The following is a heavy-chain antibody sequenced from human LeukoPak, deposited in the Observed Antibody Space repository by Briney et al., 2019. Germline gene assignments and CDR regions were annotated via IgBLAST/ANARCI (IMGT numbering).Heavy chain of an antibody. CDR2: IIPILGIA. Sequence: ASVKVSCKASGGTFSSYAISWVRQAPGQGLEWMGRIIPILGIANYAQKFQGRVTITADKSTSTAYMELSSLRSEDTAVYYCAREENIVVVVAATPNYYYYGMDVWGEGTTVTVSS. D-gene: IGHD2-15*01. V-gene: IGHV1-69*04. CDR1: GGTFSSYA. CDR3: AREENIVVVVAATPNYYYYGMDV. J-gene: IGHJ6*04.